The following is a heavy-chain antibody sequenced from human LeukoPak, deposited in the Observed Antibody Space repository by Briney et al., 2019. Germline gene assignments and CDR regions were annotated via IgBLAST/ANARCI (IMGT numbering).Heavy chain of an antibody. CDR3: ARGPGITGTTTFDY. J-gene: IGHJ4*02. D-gene: IGHD1-20*01. Sequence: GGSLRLSCAASGFTFSSYAMHWVRRAPGKGLEYVSAISSNGGSTYYANSVKGRFTISRDNSKNTLYLQMGSLRAEDMAVYYCARGPGITGTTTFDYWGQGTLVTVSS. V-gene: IGHV3-64*01. CDR2: ISSNGGST. CDR1: GFTFSSYA.